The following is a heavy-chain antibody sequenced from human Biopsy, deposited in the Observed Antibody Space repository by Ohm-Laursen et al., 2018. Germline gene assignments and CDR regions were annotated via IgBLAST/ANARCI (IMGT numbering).Heavy chain of an antibody. D-gene: IGHD5-18*01. CDR3: AKDRYNYTPIGGFSMDV. CDR2: ISWNSDSI. V-gene: IGHV3-9*01. J-gene: IGHJ6*02. CDR1: GFTFDDYA. Sequence: SLRLSCTASGFTFDDYAMHWVRQAPGKGLEWVSGISWNSDSIGYADSVKGRFTISRDNSRDTLYLQMSSLRAEDTAVYYCAKDRYNYTPIGGFSMDVWGQGTTVTVSS.